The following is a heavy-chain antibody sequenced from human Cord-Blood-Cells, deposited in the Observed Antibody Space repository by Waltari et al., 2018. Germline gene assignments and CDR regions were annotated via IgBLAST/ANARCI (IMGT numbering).Heavy chain of an antibody. CDR1: GGSFSGYY. J-gene: IGHJ5*02. CDR3: ARGGGSYYNWFDP. D-gene: IGHD1-26*01. Sequence: QVQLQQWGAGLLKPSETLSLTCAVYGGSFSGYYWSWIRQPPGKGLEWIGEINHSGSTNYNPSLTSRVTISVDTSKNQFSLKLSSVTAADTAVYYCARGGGSYYNWFDPWGQGTLVTVSS. V-gene: IGHV4-34*01. CDR2: INHSGST.